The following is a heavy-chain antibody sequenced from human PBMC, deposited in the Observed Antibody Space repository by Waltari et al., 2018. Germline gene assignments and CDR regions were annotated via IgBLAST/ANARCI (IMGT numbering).Heavy chain of an antibody. CDR3: ARVAAAGFNWFDP. CDR2: IYTSGST. J-gene: IGHJ5*02. D-gene: IGHD6-13*01. V-gene: IGHV4-61*02. Sequence: QVQLQESGPGLVKPSETLSLTCGVSGYSISSGFFWSWLRQPAGKGLEWIGRIYTSGSTNYNPSLKSRVTISVDTSKNQFSLKLSSVTAADTAVYYCARVAAAGFNWFDPWGQGTLVTVSS. CDR1: GYSISSGFF.